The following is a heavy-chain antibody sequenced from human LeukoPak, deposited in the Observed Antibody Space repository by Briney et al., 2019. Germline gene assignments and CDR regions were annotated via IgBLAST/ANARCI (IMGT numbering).Heavy chain of an antibody. J-gene: IGHJ6*03. CDR3: ARESYYFGSGTYYYYMDV. D-gene: IGHD3-10*01. CDR2: IIPIFGTA. V-gene: IGHV1-69*05. Sequence: SVKVSCKASGGTFSSYAISWVRQAPGQGLEWMGGIIPIFGTANYAQKFQGRVTITTDESTSTAYMELSSLRSEDTAVYYCARESYYFGSGTYYYYMDVWGKGTTVTVSS. CDR1: GGTFSSYA.